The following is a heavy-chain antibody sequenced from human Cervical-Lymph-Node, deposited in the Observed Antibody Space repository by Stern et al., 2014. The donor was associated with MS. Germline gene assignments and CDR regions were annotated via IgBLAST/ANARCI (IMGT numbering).Heavy chain of an antibody. Sequence: EVQLVESGGGLVQPGRSLRLSCSASGFTFYDYDMHWVRQAPGSGLECVSGISWSSGDIGYADSVKGRFTISRDNAKNSLYLQMNSLRPEDTAVYYGLDVWGPGTTVTVSS. J-gene: IGHJ6*02. CDR1: GFTFYDYD. V-gene: IGHV3-9*01. CDR3: LDV. CDR2: ISWSSGDI.